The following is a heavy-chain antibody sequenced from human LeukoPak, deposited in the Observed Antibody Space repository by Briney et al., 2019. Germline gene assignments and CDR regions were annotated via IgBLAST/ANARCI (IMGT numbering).Heavy chain of an antibody. CDR3: ARVIGYCSSSSRYRVYYGMDV. CDR2: IHYSGST. CDR1: GDSISSYY. D-gene: IGHD2-2*02. Sequence: PSETLSLTCTVSGDSISSYYWSWIRQPPGKGLEWIGYIHYSGSTNYNPSLKSRVTISIDTSKNQFSLKLSAVTAADTAVYYCARVIGYCSSSSRYRVYYGMDVWGQGTTVTVSS. J-gene: IGHJ6*02. V-gene: IGHV4-59*01.